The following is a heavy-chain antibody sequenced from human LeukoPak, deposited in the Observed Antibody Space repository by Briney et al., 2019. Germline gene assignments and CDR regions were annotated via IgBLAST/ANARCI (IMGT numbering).Heavy chain of an antibody. Sequence: SETLSLTCTVSGGSISSSSYYWGWIRQPPGKGLEWIGSIYYSGSTYYNPSLKSRVTISVDTSKNQFSLKLSSVTAADTAVYYCARRFIFGVVTLAMNWFDPWGQGTLVTVSS. J-gene: IGHJ5*02. D-gene: IGHD3-3*02. V-gene: IGHV4-39*01. CDR2: IYYSGST. CDR3: ARRFIFGVVTLAMNWFDP. CDR1: GGSISSSSYY.